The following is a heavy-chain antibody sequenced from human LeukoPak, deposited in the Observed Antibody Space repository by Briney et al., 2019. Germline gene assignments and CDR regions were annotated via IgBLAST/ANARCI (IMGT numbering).Heavy chain of an antibody. Sequence: PGGSLRLSCAASGFTFSSYGMHWVRQAPGKGLEWVAFIRYDGSNKYYADSVKGRFTISRDNSKNTLYLQMNSLRAEDTAVYYCAKDHRFGELFGFGYWGQGTLVTVST. V-gene: IGHV3-30*02. CDR2: IRYDGSNK. CDR1: GFTFSSYG. CDR3: AKDHRFGELFGFGY. J-gene: IGHJ4*02. D-gene: IGHD3-10*01.